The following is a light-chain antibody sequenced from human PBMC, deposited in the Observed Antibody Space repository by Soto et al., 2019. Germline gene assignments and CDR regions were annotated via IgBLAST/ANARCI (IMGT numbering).Light chain of an antibody. CDR1: QSISSY. CDR3: QQSFSTPPWT. J-gene: IGKJ1*01. CDR2: AAS. Sequence: DIQMTQSPSSLSASVGDRVTITCRASQSISSYLNWYQQKPGKAPKLLIYAASSLQSGVPSRFSGSGSGTDFTLIISNLQPEDFATYYCQQSFSTPPWTFGQGTKVEIK. V-gene: IGKV1-39*01.